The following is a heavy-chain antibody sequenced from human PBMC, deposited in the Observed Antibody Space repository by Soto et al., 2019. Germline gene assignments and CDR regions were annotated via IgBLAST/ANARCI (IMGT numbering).Heavy chain of an antibody. CDR2: IYYSGST. Sequence: SETLSLTCTVSGGSVNSGGYYWAWIRQHPGKGLEWIGYIYYSGSTYYNPSLKSRVTISLDTSKNQFSLRLSSVTAADTAVYYCARVIYDDESQNWFDSWGQGTLVTVSS. CDR1: GGSVNSGGYY. V-gene: IGHV4-31*03. CDR3: ARVIYDDESQNWFDS. D-gene: IGHD4-17*01. J-gene: IGHJ5*01.